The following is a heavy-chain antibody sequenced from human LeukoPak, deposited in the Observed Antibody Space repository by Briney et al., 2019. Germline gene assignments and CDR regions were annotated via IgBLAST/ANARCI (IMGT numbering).Heavy chain of an antibody. J-gene: IGHJ2*01. V-gene: IGHV3-11*04. CDR3: ARGRYYDSSGFTLDL. CDR2: ISSSGSTI. Sequence: GGSLRLSCAASGFTFSDYYMSWIRQAPGQGLDWVSYISSSGSTIYYADSVKGRFTISRDNAKNSLYLQMNSLRAEDTAVYYCARGRYYDSSGFTLDLWGRGTLVTVSS. D-gene: IGHD3-22*01. CDR1: GFTFSDYY.